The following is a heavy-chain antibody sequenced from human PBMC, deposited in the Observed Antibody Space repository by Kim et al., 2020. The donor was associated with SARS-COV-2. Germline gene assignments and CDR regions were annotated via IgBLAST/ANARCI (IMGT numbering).Heavy chain of an antibody. V-gene: IGHV4-39*01. CDR2: IYYSGST. Sequence: SETLSLTCTVSGGSISSSSYYWGWIRQPPGKGLEWIGSIYYSGSTYYNPSLKSRVTISVDTSKNQFSLKLSSVTAADTAVYYCATSTYYYDSSGYYYWGQGTLVTVSS. CDR1: GGSISSSSYY. J-gene: IGHJ4*02. CDR3: ATSTYYYDSSGYYY. D-gene: IGHD3-22*01.